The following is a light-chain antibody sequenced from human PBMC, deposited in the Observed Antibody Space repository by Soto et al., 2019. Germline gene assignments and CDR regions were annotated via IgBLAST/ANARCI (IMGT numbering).Light chain of an antibody. V-gene: IGKV3-15*01. Sequence: EIVMTQSPATLSVSPGERATLSCRASQSVSSNLAWYQQKPGQAPRLLIYGASTRATDIPARFSGSGSGTDFTLTISSLQSEDFAVYYCQQYSNWPFSITLGQGTRLEIK. J-gene: IGKJ5*01. CDR1: QSVSSN. CDR3: QQYSNWPFSIT. CDR2: GAS.